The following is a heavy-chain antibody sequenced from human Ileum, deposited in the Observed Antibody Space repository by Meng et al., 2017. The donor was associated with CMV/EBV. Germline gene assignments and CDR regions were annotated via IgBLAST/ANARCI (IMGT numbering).Heavy chain of an antibody. CDR2: ISGYDGST. Sequence: QVQLLQSGAEVKKPGASVKVSCKASGYTLSSYGISWVRQAPGQGLEWMGWISGYDGSTNYAQKFQGRVSMTTDTSTSTAYMELRSLRSDDTAVYYCARGSPPDYWGQGTLVTVSS. J-gene: IGHJ4*02. CDR1: GYTLSSYG. CDR3: ARGSPPDY. V-gene: IGHV1-18*01.